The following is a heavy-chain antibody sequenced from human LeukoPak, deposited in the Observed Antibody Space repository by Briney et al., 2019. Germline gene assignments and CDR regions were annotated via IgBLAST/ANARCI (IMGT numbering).Heavy chain of an antibody. V-gene: IGHV5-51*01. CDR1: GYDFSNYW. J-gene: IGHJ4*02. D-gene: IGHD6-19*01. Sequence: GESLKISCKGSGYDFSNYWIGWVRQMPGKGLEWMGIIYPGDSDTRYGPSFQGPVTVSADKSNTTAYLQWSSLEASDTAMYYCARRRYTSGWASFDYWGQGTLVTVSS. CDR3: ARRRYTSGWASFDY. CDR2: IYPGDSDT.